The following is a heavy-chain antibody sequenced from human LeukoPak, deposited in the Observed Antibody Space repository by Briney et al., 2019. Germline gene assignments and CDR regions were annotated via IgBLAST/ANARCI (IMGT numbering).Heavy chain of an antibody. CDR3: ARDIPSFRSPEDGTFDY. CDR1: GGSISSGDYY. CDR2: IYYSGST. J-gene: IGHJ4*02. V-gene: IGHV4-30-4*01. D-gene: IGHD2-2*01. Sequence: SETLSLTCTVSGGSISSGDYYWSWLRQPPGKGLEWVGYIYYSGSTYYNPSLKSRVTMSVDTSKNQFSLKLSSVTAADTAVYYWARDIPSFRSPEDGTFDYWGQGTLVTVSS.